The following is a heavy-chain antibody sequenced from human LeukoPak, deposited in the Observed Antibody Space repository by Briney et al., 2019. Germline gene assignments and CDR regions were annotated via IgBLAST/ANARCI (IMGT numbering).Heavy chain of an antibody. V-gene: IGHV3-30-3*01. J-gene: IGHJ6*02. CDR3: ARDSHYYDPGGYYSRGEYYHHGMDA. Sequence: GGSLRLSCVVSGFTFRTYAMHWVRQAPGKGLEGVAVVSYDGSNKYYADSVQGRFTISRDNSRNTLHLQMNSLRAEDTAVYYCARDSHYYDPGGYYSRGEYYHHGMDAWGQGTTVTASS. D-gene: IGHD3-22*01. CDR1: GFTFRTYA. CDR2: VSYDGSNK.